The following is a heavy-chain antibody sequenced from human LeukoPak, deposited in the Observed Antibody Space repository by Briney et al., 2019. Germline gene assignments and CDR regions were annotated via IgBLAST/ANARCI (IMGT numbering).Heavy chain of an antibody. D-gene: IGHD3-9*01. CDR3: ARRGAYYDILTGYYKSARYYFDY. Sequence: SETLSLTCTVSGGSISSSSHYWGWIRQPPGKWLEWIGSISYSGSTNYNPSLKSRVTISVDTSKNQFSLKLSSVTAADTAVYYRARRGAYYDILTGYYKSARYYFDYWGQGTLVTVSS. V-gene: IGHV4-39*07. CDR1: GGSISSSSHY. J-gene: IGHJ4*02. CDR2: ISYSGST.